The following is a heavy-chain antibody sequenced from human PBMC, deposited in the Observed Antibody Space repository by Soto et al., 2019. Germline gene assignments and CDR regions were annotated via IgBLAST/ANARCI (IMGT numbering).Heavy chain of an antibody. Sequence: GGSLRLSCSASGFTFSSYAMHWVRQAPGKGLEYVSAISSNGGGTYYADSVKGRFTISRDNSKNTLYLQMSSLRAEDTAVYYCVDGAYYDILTGYSTNDAFDIWGQGTMVTVSS. V-gene: IGHV3-64D*06. CDR2: ISSNGGGT. CDR3: VDGAYYDILTGYSTNDAFDI. J-gene: IGHJ3*02. CDR1: GFTFSSYA. D-gene: IGHD3-9*01.